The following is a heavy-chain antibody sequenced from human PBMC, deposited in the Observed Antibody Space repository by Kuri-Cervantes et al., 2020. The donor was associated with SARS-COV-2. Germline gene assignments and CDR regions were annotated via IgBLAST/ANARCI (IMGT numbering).Heavy chain of an antibody. J-gene: IGHJ4*02. V-gene: IGHV3-23*01. Sequence: GESLKISCTASGLAFSNYVMSWVRQSPGKGLEWVSSIRGSGIITYYADSVRGRFSISRDNSKNTMYLHINSLRAEDTAVYYCASGGPTAATLFADWGQGTLVTVSS. CDR1: GLAFSNYV. CDR3: ASGGPTAATLFAD. CDR2: IRGSGIIT. D-gene: IGHD4-23*01.